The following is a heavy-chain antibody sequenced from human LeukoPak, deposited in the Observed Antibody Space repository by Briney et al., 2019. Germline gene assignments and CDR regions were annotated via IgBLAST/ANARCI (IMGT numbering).Heavy chain of an antibody. Sequence: GGSLRLSCTASGFTFGDYAMSWVRQAPGKGLEWVGFIRSKAYGGTTEYAASVKGRFTISRDDSKSIAYLQKNSLKTEDTAVYYCTRFTVVTPTDYWGQGTLVTVSS. CDR3: TRFTVVTPTDY. J-gene: IGHJ4*02. V-gene: IGHV3-49*04. CDR1: GFTFGDYA. D-gene: IGHD4-23*01. CDR2: IRSKAYGGTT.